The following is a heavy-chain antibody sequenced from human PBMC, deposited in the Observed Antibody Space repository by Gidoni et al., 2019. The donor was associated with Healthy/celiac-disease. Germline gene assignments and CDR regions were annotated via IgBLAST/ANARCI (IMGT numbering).Heavy chain of an antibody. J-gene: IGHJ5*02. V-gene: IGHV4-39*01. CDR1: GVSITSSSDY. Sequence: QLQLQESGPGLVKPSETLSLTCPVSGVSITSSSDYWGGIRQPPVKGLELIGSIYYSGRTYYHPSLKSRVTISLDTSKNQFSLKLSSVNAADTALYYCARLRVSRLRCLEWPTYHWFDPWGQGTLVTVSS. CDR2: IYYSGRT. CDR3: ARLRVSRLRCLEWPTYHWFDP. D-gene: IGHD3-3*01.